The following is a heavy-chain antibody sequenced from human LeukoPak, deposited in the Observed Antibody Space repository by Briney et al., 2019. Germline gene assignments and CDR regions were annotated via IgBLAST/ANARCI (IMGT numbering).Heavy chain of an antibody. Sequence: SETLSLTCAVYGGSFSGYYWSWIRQPPGKGLEWIGEINHSGSTNYNPSLKSRVTISVDTSKNQFSLKLSSVTAADTAVYYCARLGSYYVGGDDYWGQGTLVTVSS. J-gene: IGHJ4*02. CDR1: GGSFSGYY. D-gene: IGHD1-26*01. CDR3: ARLGSYYVGGDDY. CDR2: INHSGST. V-gene: IGHV4-34*01.